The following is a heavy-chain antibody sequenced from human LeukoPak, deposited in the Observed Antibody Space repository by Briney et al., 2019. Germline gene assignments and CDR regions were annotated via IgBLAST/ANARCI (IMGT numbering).Heavy chain of an antibody. CDR1: GFTFSSSW. V-gene: IGHV3-74*01. J-gene: IGHJ4*02. CDR3: ARDQLGYSSVYFDY. CDR2: INSDESIT. Sequence: PGGSLRLSCAASGFTFSSSWMYWVRQAPGKGLVWVSRINSDESITTYADSVQGRFTISRDNAKNTLYLQMNSLRAEDTAVYYCARDQLGYSSVYFDYWGQGTLVTVSS. D-gene: IGHD5-18*01.